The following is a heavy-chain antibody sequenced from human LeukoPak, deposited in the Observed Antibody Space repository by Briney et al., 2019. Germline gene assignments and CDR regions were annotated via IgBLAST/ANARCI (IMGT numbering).Heavy chain of an antibody. J-gene: IGHJ4*02. CDR3: ARDWDYYGSGSYLGY. Sequence: GGSLRLSCAASRFTFSSYWMSWVRQAPGKGLEWVANIKQDGSEKYYVDSVKGRFTISRDNAKNSLYLQMNSLRAEDTAVYYCARDWDYYGSGSYLGYWGQGTLVTVSS. CDR2: IKQDGSEK. CDR1: RFTFSSYW. V-gene: IGHV3-7*01. D-gene: IGHD3-10*01.